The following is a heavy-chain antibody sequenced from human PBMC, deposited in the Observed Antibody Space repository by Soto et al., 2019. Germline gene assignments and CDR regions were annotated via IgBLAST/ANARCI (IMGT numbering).Heavy chain of an antibody. CDR2: IRSKANSYAT. Sequence: EVQLVESGGGLVQPGGSLKLSCAASGFTFSGSAMHWVRQASGKGLEWVGRIRSKANSYATAYAASVKGRFTISRDDSKNTAYLQMNSLKTEDTAVYYCSRLVGATSSFDYWGQGTLVTDSS. D-gene: IGHD1-26*01. V-gene: IGHV3-73*02. J-gene: IGHJ4*02. CDR1: GFTFSGSA. CDR3: SRLVGATSSFDY.